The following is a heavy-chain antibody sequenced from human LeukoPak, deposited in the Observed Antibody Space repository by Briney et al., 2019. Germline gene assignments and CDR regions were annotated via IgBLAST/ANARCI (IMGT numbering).Heavy chain of an antibody. CDR3: ARDQGSLPVWFYYYMDV. Sequence: PGGSLRLSCAASGFTISSYAMHWVRQAPGKGLEWLAVVSYDGTNKYYADSVKGRFTISRDNSKNTLYLQMNSLRDEDTAVYYCARDQGSLPVWFYYYMDVWGSGTTVTVSS. CDR1: GFTISSYA. CDR2: VSYDGTNK. D-gene: IGHD3-16*01. V-gene: IGHV3-30*01. J-gene: IGHJ6*03.